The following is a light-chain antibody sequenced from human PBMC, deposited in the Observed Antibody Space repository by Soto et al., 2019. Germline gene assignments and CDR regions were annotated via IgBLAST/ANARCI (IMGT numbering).Light chain of an antibody. CDR3: QQYNSYSWT. CDR1: QTIASW. CDR2: DAS. J-gene: IGKJ1*01. V-gene: IGKV1-5*01. Sequence: DIQMTQSPSTLPASVGDRVTITFRASQTIASWMAWYKQKPGKAPKILSYDASTLESGVPSRVSGSRSGTDFTLTISSLQPDDFETYYCQQYNSYSWTFGQGTKVDI.